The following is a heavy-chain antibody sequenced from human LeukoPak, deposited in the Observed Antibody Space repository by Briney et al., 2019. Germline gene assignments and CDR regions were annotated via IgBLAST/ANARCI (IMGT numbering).Heavy chain of an antibody. Sequence: APVKVSCKASGYTFTGYYMHWVRQAPGQGLEWMGWINPNSGGTNYAQKFQGRVTMTRDTSISTAYMELSRLRSDDTAVYYCARESYCGGDCYSFYYGMDVWGQGTTVTVSS. J-gene: IGHJ6*02. CDR2: INPNSGGT. D-gene: IGHD2-21*02. CDR3: ARESYCGGDCYSFYYGMDV. CDR1: GYTFTGYY. V-gene: IGHV1-2*02.